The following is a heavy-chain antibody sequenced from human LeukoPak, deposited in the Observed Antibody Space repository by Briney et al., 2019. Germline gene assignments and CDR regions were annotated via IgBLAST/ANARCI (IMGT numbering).Heavy chain of an antibody. CDR1: GGSFSGYY. CDR2: INHSGST. CDR3: ARQGGIAAAASFDY. J-gene: IGHJ4*02. V-gene: IGHV4-34*01. Sequence: SETLSLTCAVYGGSFSGYYWSWIRQPPGKGLEWIGEINHSGSTNYNPSLKSRVTISVDTSKNQFSLKLSSVTAADTAVYYCARQGGIAAAASFDYWGQGTLVTVSS. D-gene: IGHD6-13*01.